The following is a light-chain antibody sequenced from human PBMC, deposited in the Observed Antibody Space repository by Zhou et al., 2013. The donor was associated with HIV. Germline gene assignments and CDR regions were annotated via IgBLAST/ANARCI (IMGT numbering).Light chain of an antibody. Sequence: EIVLTQSPGTLSLSPGERATLSCRASQSVSSSNLAWYQQKPGQAPRLLIYGASSRATDIPDRFSGSGSGTDFTLTISRLEPEDFAVYYCRQYGTAPTWTFGQGTKVEIK. CDR2: GAS. CDR1: QSVSSSN. V-gene: IGKV3-20*01. J-gene: IGKJ1*01. CDR3: RQYGTAPTWT.